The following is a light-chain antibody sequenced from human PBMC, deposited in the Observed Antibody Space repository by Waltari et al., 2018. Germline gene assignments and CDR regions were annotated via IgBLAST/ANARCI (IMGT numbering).Light chain of an antibody. J-gene: IGLJ3*02. CDR3: ARYYRNARWV. V-gene: IGLV7-43*01. CDR2: NTD. Sequence: QTVVTQEPSLTVPPGGTVTLTCASFTGAVISHYYPNWFQQKPGQAPRTLIYNTDKEHSCTPARFSGSLLADKAARRLSPAQPEDEAEYYCARYYRNARWVFGGGTNLTVL. CDR1: TGAVISHYY.